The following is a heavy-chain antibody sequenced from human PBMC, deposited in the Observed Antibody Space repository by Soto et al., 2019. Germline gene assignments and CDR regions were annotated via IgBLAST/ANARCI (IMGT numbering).Heavy chain of an antibody. CDR3: ARLSATLGLVISYGMDV. Sequence: SETLSLTCTVSGGSISSSSYYWGWIRQPPGKGLEWIGSIYYSGSTYYNPSLKSRVTISVDTSKNQFSLKLSSVTAADTAVYYCARLSATLGLVISYGMDVWGQGTTVTVSS. CDR1: GGSISSSSYY. CDR2: IYYSGST. J-gene: IGHJ6*02. V-gene: IGHV4-39*01. D-gene: IGHD3-9*01.